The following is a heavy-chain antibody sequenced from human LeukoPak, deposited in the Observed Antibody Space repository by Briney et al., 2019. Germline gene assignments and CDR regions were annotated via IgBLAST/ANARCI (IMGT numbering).Heavy chain of an antibody. CDR1: GFTFSGSA. CDR2: IKSKTNGGTT. V-gene: IGHV3-15*01. CDR3: TTYVPPFYYMDV. D-gene: IGHD3-10*02. J-gene: IGHJ6*03. Sequence: PGGSLRLSCAASGFTFSGSAVHWVRQAPGKGLEWVGRIKSKTNGGTTDYGAPVKGRFTISRDDSKNTLYLQMNSLKTEDTAVYYCTTYVPPFYYMDVWGKGTTVTVSS.